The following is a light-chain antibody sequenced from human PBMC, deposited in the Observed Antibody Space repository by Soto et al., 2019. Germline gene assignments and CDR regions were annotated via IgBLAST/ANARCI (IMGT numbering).Light chain of an antibody. Sequence: EIVMTQSPATLSVSPGERATLSCRASQSVDSKLAWYQQKPGQAPRLLIYGASSRHSGIPARFSGSESGTEFTLTISSLQSEDFAVYYCQQYNNWPLTFGPGTKVDIK. CDR1: QSVDSK. CDR3: QQYNNWPLT. V-gene: IGKV3-15*01. CDR2: GAS. J-gene: IGKJ3*01.